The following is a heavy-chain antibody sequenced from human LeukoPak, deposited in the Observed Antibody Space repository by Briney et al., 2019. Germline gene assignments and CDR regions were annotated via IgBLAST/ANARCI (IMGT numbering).Heavy chain of an antibody. CDR1: GFTFSSYE. Sequence: GGSLRLSCTASGFTFSSYEMNWVRQAPGKGLEWVSYISSSGSTIYYADSVKGRFTISRDNAKNSLYLQMNSPRAEDTAVYYCARAVDDYSNYGIRDDTFDYWGQGTLVTVSS. J-gene: IGHJ4*02. CDR3: ARAVDDYSNYGIRDDTFDY. CDR2: ISSSGSTI. D-gene: IGHD4-11*01. V-gene: IGHV3-48*03.